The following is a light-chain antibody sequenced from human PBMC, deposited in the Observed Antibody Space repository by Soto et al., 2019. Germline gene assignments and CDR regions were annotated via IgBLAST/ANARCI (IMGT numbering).Light chain of an antibody. CDR2: GAS. CDR3: QQYGSSTPWT. J-gene: IGKJ1*01. Sequence: EIVLTQSPGTLSLSPGETATLSCRASHSVSSSYLAWYQQKPGQAPRLLIYGASSRATCIPDRFSGSGSGTDFTLTIRRLESEDLGVYSSQQYGSSTPWTFGQGTRVEIQ. V-gene: IGKV3-20*01. CDR1: HSVSSSY.